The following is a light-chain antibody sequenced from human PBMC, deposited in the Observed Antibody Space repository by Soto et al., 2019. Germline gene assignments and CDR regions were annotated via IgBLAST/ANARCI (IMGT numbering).Light chain of an antibody. CDR1: SSNIGGNT. CDR2: TNN. Sequence: QSVLTQPPSASGTPGQRVTISCSGSSSNIGGNTVSWYQQFPGTAPTLLIYTNNQRPSGVPDRFSGSKSDTSASLAISALQSEDEAHYYCAAWDDSLNGHVFGTGTKLTVL. V-gene: IGLV1-44*01. CDR3: AAWDDSLNGHV. J-gene: IGLJ1*01.